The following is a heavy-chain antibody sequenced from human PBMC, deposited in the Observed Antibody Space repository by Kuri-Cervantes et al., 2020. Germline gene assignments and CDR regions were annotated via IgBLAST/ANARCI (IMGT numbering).Heavy chain of an antibody. Sequence: SETLSLTCAVYGGSFSGYHWSWIRQPPGKGLEWIGEINHSGSTNYNPSLKSRVTMSVDTSKNQFSLKLSSVTAADTAVYYCARQVGRVGDQTGWFDPWGQGTLVTVSS. V-gene: IGHV4-34*01. CDR3: ARQVGRVGDQTGWFDP. D-gene: IGHD3-10*01. CDR1: GGSFSGYH. CDR2: INHSGST. J-gene: IGHJ5*02.